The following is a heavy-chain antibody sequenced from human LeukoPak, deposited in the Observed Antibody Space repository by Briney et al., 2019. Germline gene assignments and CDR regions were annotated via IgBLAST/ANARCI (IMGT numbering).Heavy chain of an antibody. CDR3: ARQMAGSYPYNWFDP. CDR2: IYSGNSDI. V-gene: IGHV5-51*01. D-gene: IGHD1-26*01. Sequence: ESLKISCKASGYSFTNYWIGWVRQMPGKGLEWMGIIYSGNSDIRYSPSFQGQVTISVDKSITTAYLQWSSLKASDTAMYYCARQMAGSYPYNWFDPWGQGTLVTVSS. J-gene: IGHJ5*02. CDR1: GYSFTNYW.